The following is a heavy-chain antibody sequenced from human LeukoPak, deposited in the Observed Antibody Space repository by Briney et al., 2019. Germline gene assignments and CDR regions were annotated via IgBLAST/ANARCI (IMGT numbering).Heavy chain of an antibody. V-gene: IGHV4-59*01. CDR2: IYYSGST. Sequence: SETLSLTCTVSGGSISSYYWSWIRQPPGKGLEWIGYIYYSGSTNYNPSLKSRVTISVDTSKNQFSLKLSSVTAADTAVYYCARVKLGYCGGDCHRAFDIWGQGTMVTVSS. CDR1: GGSISSYY. CDR3: ARVKLGYCGGDCHRAFDI. J-gene: IGHJ3*02. D-gene: IGHD2-21*02.